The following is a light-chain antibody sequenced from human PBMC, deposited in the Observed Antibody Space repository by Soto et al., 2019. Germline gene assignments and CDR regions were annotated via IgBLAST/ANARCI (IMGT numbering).Light chain of an antibody. CDR3: QQRSNWPIIT. Sequence: EIALTQSPATLSLSPGERATLSCRSSQSVSSYLAWYQQKPGQAPRLIIYDASNRATGIPASFSGSVSGTDFTPTISSLEPEDFAVYYGQQRSNWPIITFCQLTRLEIK. CDR2: DAS. V-gene: IGKV3-11*01. CDR1: QSVSSY. J-gene: IGKJ5*01.